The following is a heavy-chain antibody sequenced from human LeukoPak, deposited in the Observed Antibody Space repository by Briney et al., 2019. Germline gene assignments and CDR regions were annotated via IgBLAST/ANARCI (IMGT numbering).Heavy chain of an antibody. CDR1: GFTFRSYW. CDR3: ARENVLRFLEYYYYYYMAV. CDR2: INSDGRSK. Sequence: PGGSVRLSCAASGFTFRSYWMQWVRQAQGKGLVWVSRINSDGRSKMYADSVKGRFNISRDNDKNTMYLKMNSQRAGDTAVYYCARENVLRFLEYYYYYYMAVWGKGTTVTVSS. D-gene: IGHD3-3*01. V-gene: IGHV3-74*03. J-gene: IGHJ6*03.